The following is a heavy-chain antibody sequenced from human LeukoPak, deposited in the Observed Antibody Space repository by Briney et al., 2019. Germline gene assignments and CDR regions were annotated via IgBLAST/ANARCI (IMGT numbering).Heavy chain of an antibody. CDR2: INTSGSI. CDR3: ARAKGDWILTRYYYYMDV. Sequence: SETLSLTCTVSGGSISSGSYYWSWIRQPAGKGLEWIGRINTSGSINYNPSLKSRVTISVDTSKNQFSLKLSSVTAADTAVYYCARAKGDWILTRYYYYMDVWGKGTTVTVSS. CDR1: GGSISSGSYY. D-gene: IGHD3-3*01. J-gene: IGHJ6*03. V-gene: IGHV4-61*02.